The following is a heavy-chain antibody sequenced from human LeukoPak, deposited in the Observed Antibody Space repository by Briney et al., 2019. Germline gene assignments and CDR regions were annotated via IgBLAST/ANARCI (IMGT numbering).Heavy chain of an antibody. V-gene: IGHV1-46*01. J-gene: IGHJ4*02. D-gene: IGHD5-18*01. CDR3: ARDPPGGYSV. Sequence: SSVNVSCKASGYTFTGYYIHWVRQAPGQGLEGMGIINPSGCSTSYAQKFQGRVNMTRDTSTSTVYMELRSLRSEDAAVYYCARDPPGGYSVWGQGTLVTVSS. CDR1: GYTFTGYY. CDR2: INPSGCST.